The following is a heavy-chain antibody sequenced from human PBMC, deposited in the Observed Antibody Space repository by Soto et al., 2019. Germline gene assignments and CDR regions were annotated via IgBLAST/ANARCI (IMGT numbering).Heavy chain of an antibody. V-gene: IGHV4-59*01. J-gene: IGHJ4*02. CDR2: IYYSGST. CDR1: GGSISSYY. Sequence: SETLSLTCTVSGGSISSYYWSWIRQPPGKGLEWIGYIYYSGSTNYNPSLKSRVTISVDTSKNQFSLKLSSVTAADTAVYYCARVRYYYDSSGYYWTVVDYWGQGTLVTVSS. CDR3: ARVRYYYDSSGYYWTVVDY. D-gene: IGHD3-22*01.